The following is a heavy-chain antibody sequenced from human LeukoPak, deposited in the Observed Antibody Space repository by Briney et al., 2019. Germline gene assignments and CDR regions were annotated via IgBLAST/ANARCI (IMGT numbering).Heavy chain of an antibody. D-gene: IGHD4-17*01. CDR2: IYYSGST. CDR1: GGSISSYY. Sequence: KASETLSLTCTVSGGSISSYYWSWIRQPPGKGLEWIGYIYYSGSTNYNPSLKSRVTISVDTSKNQFSLKLSSVTAADTAVYYCARHRTTVTTYYYYYGMDVWGQGTTVTVSS. V-gene: IGHV4-59*08. J-gene: IGHJ6*02. CDR3: ARHRTTVTTYYYYYGMDV.